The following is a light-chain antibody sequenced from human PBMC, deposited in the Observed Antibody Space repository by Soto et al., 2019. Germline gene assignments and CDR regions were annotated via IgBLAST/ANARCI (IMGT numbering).Light chain of an antibody. Sequence: IQLTQSPSSLSASVGDRVTITRRASQDIRGALAWYQQKPGKAPKLLIYDVSSLQSGVPSRFSGSGSGTDFTLTISSLQPEDFATYYCQQFNTYPITFGQGTRLEIK. CDR1: QDIRGA. J-gene: IGKJ5*01. V-gene: IGKV1-13*02. CDR2: DVS. CDR3: QQFNTYPIT.